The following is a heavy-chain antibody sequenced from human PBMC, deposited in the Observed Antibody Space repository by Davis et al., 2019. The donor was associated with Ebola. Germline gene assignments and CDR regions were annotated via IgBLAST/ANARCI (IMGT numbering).Heavy chain of an antibody. CDR2: VSPYNSQT. CDR3: ARELRGWYSMDY. D-gene: IGHD6-19*01. CDR1: GYTFTNNV. V-gene: IGHV1-18*04. J-gene: IGHJ4*02. Sequence: ASVKVSCKVSGYTFTNNVFSWVRQAPGQGLEWMGWVSPYNSQTNYAQNFQGRVTMTTDKSTSTAYMQLRNLRSDDTAVYYCARELRGWYSMDYWGQGTLVTVSS.